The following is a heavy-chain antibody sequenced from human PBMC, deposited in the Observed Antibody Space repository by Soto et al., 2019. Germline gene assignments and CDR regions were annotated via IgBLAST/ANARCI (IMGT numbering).Heavy chain of an antibody. CDR1: GFSFTSAW. CDR2: IKTNIDGGAT. D-gene: IGHD5-12*01. J-gene: IGHJ4*02. CDR3: TTGRGGSAYVPGAY. V-gene: IGHV3-15*07. Sequence: EVPLVESGGGLVKPGGPLRLSCAASGFSFTSAWMNWVRQIPGKGLEWVGRIKTNIDGGATDYSAPVKGRFTISRDDSKDTVYLQMNSLKTEDTAVYYCTTGRGGSAYVPGAYWGQGALVTVSS.